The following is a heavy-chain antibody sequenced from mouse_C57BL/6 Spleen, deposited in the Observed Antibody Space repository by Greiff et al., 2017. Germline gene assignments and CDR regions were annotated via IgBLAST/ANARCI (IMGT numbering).Heavy chain of an antibody. J-gene: IGHJ2*01. D-gene: IGHD2-1*01. CDR1: GYAFSSSW. CDR2: IYPGDGDT. V-gene: IGHV1-82*01. CDR3: ASNYLAYFDY. Sequence: QVTLKESGPELVKPGASVKISCKASGYAFSSSWMNWVKQRPGKGLEWIGRIYPGDGDTNYNGKFKGKATLTADKSSSTAYMQLSSLTSEDSAVYFCASNYLAYFDYWGQGTTLTVSS.